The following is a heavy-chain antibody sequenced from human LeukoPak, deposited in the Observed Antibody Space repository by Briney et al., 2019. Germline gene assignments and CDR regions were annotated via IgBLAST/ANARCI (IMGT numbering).Heavy chain of an antibody. Sequence: PGGSLRLSCAASGFTFSNYWMHWVRQAPGKGLEWVSAISGSGGSTYYADSVKGRFTISRDNSKNTLYLQMNSLRAEDTAVYYCARPTVVIEFHAFDIWGQGTMVTVSS. CDR1: GFTFSNYW. J-gene: IGHJ3*02. D-gene: IGHD4-23*01. V-gene: IGHV3-23*01. CDR2: ISGSGGST. CDR3: ARPTVVIEFHAFDI.